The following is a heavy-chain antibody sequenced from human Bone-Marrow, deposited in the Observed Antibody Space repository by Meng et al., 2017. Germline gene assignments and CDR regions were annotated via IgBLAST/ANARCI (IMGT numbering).Heavy chain of an antibody. CDR3: ARIPMGGVTMVRGVIITGPVYFDY. V-gene: IGHV1-2*02. Sequence: ASVKVSCKASGYTFTGYYMHWVRQAPGQGLEWMGWINPNSGGTNYAQKFQGRVTMTRDTSISTAYMELSRLRSDDTAVYYCARIPMGGVTMVRGVIITGPVYFDYWGQGTLVTVSS. D-gene: IGHD3-10*01. CDR2: INPNSGGT. J-gene: IGHJ4*02. CDR1: GYTFTGYY.